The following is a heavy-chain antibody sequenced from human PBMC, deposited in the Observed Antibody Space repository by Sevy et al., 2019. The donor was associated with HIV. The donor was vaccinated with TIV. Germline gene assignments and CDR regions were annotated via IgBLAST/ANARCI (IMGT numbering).Heavy chain of an antibody. D-gene: IGHD2-8*01. CDR3: GGGGCTRPYDY. V-gene: IGHV3-23*01. CDR2: LSFGCGEI. Sequence: GGSLRLSCAASGFTFSKYSMSWVRQPPGKGLEWVSALSFGCGEINYADSVKGRLATSRDNSNSSMYLQMNSLRPEDTAAYYCGGGGCTRPYDYWGQGTLVTVSS. J-gene: IGHJ4*02. CDR1: GFTFSKYS.